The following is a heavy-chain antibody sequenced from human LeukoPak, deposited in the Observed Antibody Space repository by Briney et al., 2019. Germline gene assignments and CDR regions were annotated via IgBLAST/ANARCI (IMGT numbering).Heavy chain of an antibody. Sequence: GGSLRLSCAASGFTFSNAWMSWVRQAPGKGLEWVARIKSKTDGGKTDYAAPVKGRFTISRDDTKNTLYLQMNSLKTEDTAVYYCTTDPATLHFWSGLPFDYWRQGTLLTVSS. D-gene: IGHD3-3*02. CDR1: GFTFSNAW. CDR2: IKSKTDGGKT. V-gene: IGHV3-15*01. CDR3: TTDPATLHFWSGLPFDY. J-gene: IGHJ4*02.